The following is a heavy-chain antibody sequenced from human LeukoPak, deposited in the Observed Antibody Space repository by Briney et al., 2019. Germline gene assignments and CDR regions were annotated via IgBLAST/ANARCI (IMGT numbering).Heavy chain of an antibody. Sequence: GGSLRLSCAASGFTFSSYAMSWVRQAPGKGLEWVSAISGSGGSTYYADSVKGRFTISRDNPKNTLYLQMNSLRAEDTAVYYCASMDYPTYNWFGPWGQGTLVTVSS. CDR2: ISGSGGST. D-gene: IGHD3/OR15-3a*01. V-gene: IGHV3-23*01. CDR1: GFTFSSYA. J-gene: IGHJ5*02. CDR3: ASMDYPTYNWFGP.